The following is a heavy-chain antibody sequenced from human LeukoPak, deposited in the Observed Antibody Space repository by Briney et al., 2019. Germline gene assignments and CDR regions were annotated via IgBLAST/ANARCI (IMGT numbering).Heavy chain of an antibody. V-gene: IGHV1-18*01. CDR1: GYTFTSYG. J-gene: IGHJ4*02. D-gene: IGHD6-13*01. CDR3: ARDQYSSSWGPFDY. Sequence: ASVKVSCKASGYTFTSYGISWVRQAPGQGLEWMGWISAYNGNTNYAQKIQGRVTMTTDTSTSTAYMELRSLRSDDTAVYYCARDQYSSSWGPFDYWGQGTLVTVSS. CDR2: ISAYNGNT.